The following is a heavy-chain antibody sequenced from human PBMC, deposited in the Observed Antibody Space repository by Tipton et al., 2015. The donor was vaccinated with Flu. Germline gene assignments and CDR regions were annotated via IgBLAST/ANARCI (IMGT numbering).Heavy chain of an antibody. V-gene: IGHV3-23*01. CDR2: VSGSGGGP. D-gene: IGHD2-2*02. CDR1: GFIVSSDY. CDR3: AKEVGYCRSATCYKPLDY. Sequence: SLRLSCAASGFIVSSDYMSWVRQAPGKGLEWVSGVSGSGGGPNYADSVKGRFTISRDNSKNTLYLQMNSLRAEDTAIYYCAKEVGYCRSATCYKPLDYWGQGTLVTVSS. J-gene: IGHJ4*02.